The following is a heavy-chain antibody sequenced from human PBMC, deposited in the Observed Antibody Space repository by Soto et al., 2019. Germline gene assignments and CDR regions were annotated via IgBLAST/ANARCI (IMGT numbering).Heavy chain of an antibody. D-gene: IGHD3-16*01. V-gene: IGHV3-53*01. CDR2: IYTGGGT. CDR1: VFTCSSNS. Sequence: GPLRLSGAASVFTCSSNSMSWVRQAPGKGLEWVSLIYTGGGTYYGDCVKVRFTISRDTSKNTLSLQMTSLRADDTAVYYCARDNSMLGAPFHYWGQGTLVSVSS. J-gene: IGHJ4*02. CDR3: ARDNSMLGAPFHY.